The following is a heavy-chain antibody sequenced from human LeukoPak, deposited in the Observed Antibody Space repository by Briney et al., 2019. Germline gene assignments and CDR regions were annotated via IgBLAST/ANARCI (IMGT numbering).Heavy chain of an antibody. CDR1: GGSINSGGLY. D-gene: IGHD3-3*01. CDR3: ARAVVSISAPDFWGYMDV. Sequence: SETLSLTCSVSGGSINSGGLYWSWIRQHPDKGLEWIGHIYYSATTYYNPSLKSRVSISLDTSKNQFSLRLSSVTAADTAVYYCARAVVSISAPDFWGYMDVWGKGTTVTVSS. V-gene: IGHV4-31*03. CDR2: IYYSATT. J-gene: IGHJ6*03.